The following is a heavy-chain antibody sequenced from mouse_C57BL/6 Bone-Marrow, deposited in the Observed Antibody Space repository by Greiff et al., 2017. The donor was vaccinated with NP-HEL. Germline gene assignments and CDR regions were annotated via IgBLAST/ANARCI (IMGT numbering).Heavy chain of an antibody. D-gene: IGHD2-1*01. CDR3: TAYGNYDWFAY. CDR2: IYPGNSDT. CDR1: GYTFTSYW. Sequence: EVKVVESGTVLARPGASVKMSCKTSGYTFTSYWMHWVKQRPGQGLEWIGAIYPGNSDTSYNQKFKGKAKLTAVTSASTAYMELSSLTNEDSAVYYCTAYGNYDWFAYWGQGTLVTVSA. V-gene: IGHV1-5*01. J-gene: IGHJ3*01.